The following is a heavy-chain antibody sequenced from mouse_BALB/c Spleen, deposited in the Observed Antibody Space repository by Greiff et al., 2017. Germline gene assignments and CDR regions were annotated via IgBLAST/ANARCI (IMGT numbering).Heavy chain of an antibody. CDR1: GFSFTDYY. Sequence: VKLVESGRGLVPPAGSLRLSCATSGFSFTDYYMSWVRQPPGKALEWLGFIRNKANGYTTEYSASVKGRFTISRDNSQSILYLQMNTLRAEDSSTYYCARAYSPFDYWGQGTTLTVSS. V-gene: IGHV7-3*02. J-gene: IGHJ2*01. CDR3: ARAYSPFDY. D-gene: IGHD1-1*01. CDR2: IRNKANGYTT.